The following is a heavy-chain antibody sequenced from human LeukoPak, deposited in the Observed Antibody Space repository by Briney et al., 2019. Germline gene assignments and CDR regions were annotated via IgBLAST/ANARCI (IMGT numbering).Heavy chain of an antibody. CDR1: GGSISSYY. J-gene: IGHJ4*02. CDR2: IYYSGST. D-gene: IGHD4-17*01. Sequence: KPSETLSLTCTVSGGSISSYYWSWIRQPPGKGLQWIGYIYYSGSTYYNPSLDSRVTISVDTSKNHLSLKLSSVTAADTAVYYCARRGDYVALDYWGQGTLVTVSS. V-gene: IGHV4-59*13. CDR3: ARRGDYVALDY.